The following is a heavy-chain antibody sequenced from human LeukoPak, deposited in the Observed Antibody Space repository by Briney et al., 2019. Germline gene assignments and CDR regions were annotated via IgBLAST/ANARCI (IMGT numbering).Heavy chain of an antibody. CDR3: ARALIDMVRETTFDY. D-gene: IGHD3-10*01. CDR2: IKQDGSEK. J-gene: IGHJ4*02. CDR1: GFTFSRYW. Sequence: GGSLRLSCAASGFTFSRYWMSWVRQVPGKGLEWVANIKQDGSEKYYVDSVKDRFTISRDNAKNSLYLQMNSLSAEDTALYYCARALIDMVRETTFDYWGQGTLVTVSS. V-gene: IGHV3-7*03.